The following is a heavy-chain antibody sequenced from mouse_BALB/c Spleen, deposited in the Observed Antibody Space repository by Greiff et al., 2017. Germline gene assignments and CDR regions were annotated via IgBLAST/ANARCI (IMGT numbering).Heavy chain of an antibody. V-gene: IGHV5-15*02. CDR3: AREGGNWYFDV. CDR1: GFTFSDYG. J-gene: IGHJ1*01. Sequence: EVKLMESGGGLVQPGGSRKLSCAASGFTFSDYGMAWVRQAPGKGPEWVAFISNLAYSIYYADTVTGRFTISRENAKNTLYLEMSSLRSEDTAMYYCAREGGNWYFDVWGAGTTVTVSS. CDR2: ISNLAYSI.